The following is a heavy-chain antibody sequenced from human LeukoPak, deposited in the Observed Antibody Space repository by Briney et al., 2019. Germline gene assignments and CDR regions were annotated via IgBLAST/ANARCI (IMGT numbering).Heavy chain of an antibody. D-gene: IGHD2-15*01. J-gene: IGHJ5*02. Sequence: SVKVSCKASGGTFSSYAISWVRQAPGQGLEWMGGIIPIFGTANYAQKFQGRVTITADESTSTAYMELSSLRSEDTAVYYCAEGYCSGGSCLENWFDPWGQGTLVTVSS. CDR2: IIPIFGTA. CDR1: GGTFSSYA. CDR3: AEGYCSGGSCLENWFDP. V-gene: IGHV1-69*13.